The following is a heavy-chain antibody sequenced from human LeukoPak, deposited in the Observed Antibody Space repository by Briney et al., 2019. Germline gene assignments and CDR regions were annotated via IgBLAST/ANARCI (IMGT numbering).Heavy chain of an antibody. CDR1: GGTFSSYA. CDR2: IIPIFGTA. J-gene: IGHJ4*02. D-gene: IGHD3-22*01. CDR3: ARDDNLPPHYYDSSGYRY. V-gene: IGHV1-69*06. Sequence: SVKVSCKASGGTFSSYAISWVRQAPGQGLEWMGGIIPIFGTANYAQKFQGRVTITADKSTSTAYMELSSLRSEDTAVYYCARDDNLPPHYYDSSGYRYWGQGTLVTVSS.